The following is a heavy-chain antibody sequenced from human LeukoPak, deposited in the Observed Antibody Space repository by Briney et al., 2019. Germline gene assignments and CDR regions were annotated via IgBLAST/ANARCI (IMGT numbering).Heavy chain of an antibody. CDR3: VREQWYRFDY. Sequence: PGGSLRLSCAASGFRVSSYYTSWIRQAPGKGLEWVAVVGSSDNHIDYADSVKGRFTIARDDAKNSVYLQMNSLRVDDTATYFCVREQWYRFDYWGQGTLVTVSS. J-gene: IGHJ4*02. CDR1: GFRVSSYY. V-gene: IGHV3-11*01. D-gene: IGHD6-19*01. CDR2: VGSSDNHI.